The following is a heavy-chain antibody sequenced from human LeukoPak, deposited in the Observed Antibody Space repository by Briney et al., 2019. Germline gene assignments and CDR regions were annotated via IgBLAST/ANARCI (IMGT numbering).Heavy chain of an antibody. D-gene: IGHD6-13*01. V-gene: IGHV4-34*01. Sequence: SETLSLTCAVYGGSFSGYYWSWIRQPPGEGLEWIGEINHSGSTNYNPSLKSRVTISVDTSKNQFSLKLSSVTAADTAVYYCARLAAAAAFDYWGQGTLVTVSS. CDR3: ARLAAAAAFDY. CDR1: GGSFSGYY. CDR2: INHSGST. J-gene: IGHJ4*02.